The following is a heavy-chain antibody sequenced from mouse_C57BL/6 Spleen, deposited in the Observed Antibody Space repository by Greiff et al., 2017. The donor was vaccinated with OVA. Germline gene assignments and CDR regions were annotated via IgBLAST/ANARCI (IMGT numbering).Heavy chain of an antibody. Sequence: EVQLQQSGPELVKPGASVKMSCKASGYTFTDYNMHWVKQSHGKSLEWIGYINPNNGGTSYNQKFKGKATLTVNKSSSTAYMELRSLTSEDSAVYYCARGGYYPFYAMDYWGQGTSVTVSS. V-gene: IGHV1-22*01. CDR3: ARGGYYPFYAMDY. CDR2: INPNNGGT. CDR1: GYTFTDYN. J-gene: IGHJ4*01. D-gene: IGHD2-3*01.